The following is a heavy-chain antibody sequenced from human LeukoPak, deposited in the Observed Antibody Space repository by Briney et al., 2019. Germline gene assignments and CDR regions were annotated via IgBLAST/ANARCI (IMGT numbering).Heavy chain of an antibody. CDR3: ARVPSRGFSYGYGDY. CDR1: GWSSITYR. D-gene: IGHD5-18*01. CDR2: IMGDGSEK. V-gene: IGHV3-7*01. J-gene: IGHJ4*02. Sequence: PGGSLRLSCAASGWSSITYRMTWVRQPPGKGLEWVANIMGDGSEKYYVDSVKGRFTISRDNAKNSLYLQMNSLRAEDTAVYYCARVPSRGFSYGYGDYWGQGSLVIVSS.